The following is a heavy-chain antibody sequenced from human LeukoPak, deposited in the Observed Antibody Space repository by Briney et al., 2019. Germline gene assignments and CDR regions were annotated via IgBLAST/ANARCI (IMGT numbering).Heavy chain of an antibody. D-gene: IGHD6-13*01. CDR3: ARDQAAAGIYYFDY. Sequence: GASVKVSCKASGGTFSSYAISWVRQAPGQGLEWMGGIIPIFGTANYAQKFQGRVTITADESTSTAYMELSSLRSEDTAVYYCARDQAAAGIYYFDYWGQGTLVTVSS. V-gene: IGHV1-69*13. CDR2: IIPIFGTA. J-gene: IGHJ4*02. CDR1: GGTFSSYA.